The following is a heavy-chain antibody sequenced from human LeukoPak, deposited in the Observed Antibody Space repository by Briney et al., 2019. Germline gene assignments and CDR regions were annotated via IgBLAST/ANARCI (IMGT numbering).Heavy chain of an antibody. J-gene: IGHJ4*02. V-gene: IGHV3-9*01. D-gene: IGHD3-10*01. CDR1: GFSFDDFA. Sequence: GGSLRLSCAASGFSFDDFAMHWVRQAPGKGLEWVSGITWNGGTIDYADSVKGRFTISRDNAKNSLYLQMNSLRAEDTALYYCAKSIEGSGSYYNSYFDYWGQGTLVTVSS. CDR3: AKSIEGSGSYYNSYFDY. CDR2: ITWNGGTI.